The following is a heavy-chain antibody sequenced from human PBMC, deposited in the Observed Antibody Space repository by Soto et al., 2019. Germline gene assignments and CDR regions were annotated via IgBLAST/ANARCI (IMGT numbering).Heavy chain of an antibody. V-gene: IGHV4-34*01. Sequence: SETLSLTCAVYGGSFSGYYWSWIRQPPGKGLEWIGEINHSGSTNYNPSLKSRVTISVDTSKNQFSLKLSSVTAADTAVYYCARGPWDYGMDVWGQGTTVTVSS. J-gene: IGHJ6*02. CDR2: INHSGST. CDR3: ARGPWDYGMDV. CDR1: GGSFSGYY.